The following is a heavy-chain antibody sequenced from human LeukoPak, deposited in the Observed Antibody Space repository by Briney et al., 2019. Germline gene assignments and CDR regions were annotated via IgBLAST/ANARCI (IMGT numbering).Heavy chain of an antibody. CDR1: GFTFSDYY. V-gene: IGHV3-11*01. D-gene: IGHD5-12*01. Sequence: GGSLRLSCAASGFTFSDYYMSWIRQAPGKGLEWVSYISSSGSTIYYADSVKGRFTISRGSAKNSLYLQMNSLRAEDTAVYYCARDLGYSGYDESPKVLTALGHPKSVYYGMDVWGQGTTVTVSS. CDR3: ARDLGYSGYDESPKVLTALGHPKSVYYGMDV. J-gene: IGHJ6*02. CDR2: ISSSGSTI.